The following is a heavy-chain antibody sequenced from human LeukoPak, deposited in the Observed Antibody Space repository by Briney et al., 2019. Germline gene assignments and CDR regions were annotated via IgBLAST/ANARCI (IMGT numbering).Heavy chain of an antibody. CDR1: GFTFSKYS. Sequence: GGSLRLSCAASGFTFSKYSMNWVRQAPGQGLEWVSYISTSSSAIYYADSVKGRFTISRDNSKNTLYLQMNSLRAEDTAVYYCAKDLYRDPFITMIVVVPDAFDIWGQGTMVTVSS. D-gene: IGHD3-22*01. V-gene: IGHV3-48*01. CDR2: ISTSSSAI. J-gene: IGHJ3*02. CDR3: AKDLYRDPFITMIVVVPDAFDI.